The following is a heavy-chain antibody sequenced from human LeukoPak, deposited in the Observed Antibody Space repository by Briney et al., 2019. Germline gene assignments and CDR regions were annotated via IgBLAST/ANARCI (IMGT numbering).Heavy chain of an antibody. J-gene: IGHJ3*02. V-gene: IGHV3-30*03. D-gene: IGHD1-26*01. CDR2: ITYDGIKR. CDR1: GFTFSSFG. Sequence: QPGGSLRLSCVVSGFTFSSFGMHWVRQAPGKGLEWVAFITYDGIKRPYADSVKGRFTISRDNSKNSLYLQMNSLRAEDTAVYYCARDRGYSGSYYRDAFDIWGQGTMVTVSS. CDR3: ARDRGYSGSYYRDAFDI.